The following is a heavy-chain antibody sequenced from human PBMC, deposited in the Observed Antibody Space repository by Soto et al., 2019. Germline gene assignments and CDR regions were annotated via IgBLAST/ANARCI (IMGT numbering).Heavy chain of an antibody. CDR2: INAGNGNT. CDR3: ARDNVFVFLEWTKHYHGMDV. Sequence: ASVKVSCKASGYTFTSYAMHWVRQAPGQRLEWMGWINAGNGNTKYSQKFQGRVTITRDTSASTAYMELSSLRSEDTAVYYCARDNVFVFLEWTKHYHGMDVWGQGTTVTVS. D-gene: IGHD3-3*02. J-gene: IGHJ6*02. V-gene: IGHV1-3*01. CDR1: GYTFTSYA.